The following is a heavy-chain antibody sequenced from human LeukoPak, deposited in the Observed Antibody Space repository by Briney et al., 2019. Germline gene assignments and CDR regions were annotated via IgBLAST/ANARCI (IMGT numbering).Heavy chain of an antibody. CDR2: IASDGNDK. CDR1: AFTFRNYA. J-gene: IGHJ4*02. V-gene: IGHV3-30*03. D-gene: IGHD3-16*01. CDR3: ARALRPSGGYYFDY. Sequence: GGSLRLSCAASAFTFRNYAMHWLRQAPGKGLEWVAVIASDGNDKHLADSVKGRFTISRDNSRNTLYLQMNSLRTEDTAVYYCARALRPSGGYYFDYWGQGTLVTVSS.